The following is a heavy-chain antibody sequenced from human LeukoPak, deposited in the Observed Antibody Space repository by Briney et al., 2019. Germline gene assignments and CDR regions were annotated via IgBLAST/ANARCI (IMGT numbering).Heavy chain of an antibody. CDR1: GFTFSSYV. Sequence: GRSLRLSCAASGFTFSSYVMSWVRQAPRKGLDWVSSISGSGDSTPYADSVKGRFTISRDNSKNTLYPQMNSLRAEDTAVYYCANVGSGSFYYWGQGTLVTVSS. J-gene: IGHJ4*02. CDR3: ANVGSGSFYY. CDR2: ISGSGDST. D-gene: IGHD3-10*01. V-gene: IGHV3-23*01.